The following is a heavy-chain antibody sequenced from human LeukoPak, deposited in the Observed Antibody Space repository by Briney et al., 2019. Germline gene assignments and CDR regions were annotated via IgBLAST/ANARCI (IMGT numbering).Heavy chain of an antibody. CDR1: GGSISSSNYY. CDR2: IYYSGST. CDR3: ARQSASDYYDSSDSFDY. J-gene: IGHJ4*02. D-gene: IGHD3-22*01. Sequence: PSETLSLTCTVSGGSISSSNYYWGWIRQPPGEGLEWIGSIYYSGSTYYNPSLKSRVTISVDTSKNQFSLKLSSVTAADTAVYYCARQSASDYYDSSDSFDYWGQGTLVTVSS. V-gene: IGHV4-39*01.